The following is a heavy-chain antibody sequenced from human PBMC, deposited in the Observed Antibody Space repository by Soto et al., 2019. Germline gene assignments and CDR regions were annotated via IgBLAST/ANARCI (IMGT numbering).Heavy chain of an antibody. V-gene: IGHV1-18*03. CDR3: ARTRLQSAFDI. CDR1: GYTFTSYG. D-gene: IGHD4-4*01. J-gene: IGHJ3*02. Sequence: ASVKVSCKASGYTFTSYGISWVRQAPGQGLEWMGWISAYNGNTNYAQKIQGRDTMTTDTSTSTAYMELRSLRSEDMAVYYCARTRLQSAFDIWGQGTMVTVSS. CDR2: ISAYNGNT.